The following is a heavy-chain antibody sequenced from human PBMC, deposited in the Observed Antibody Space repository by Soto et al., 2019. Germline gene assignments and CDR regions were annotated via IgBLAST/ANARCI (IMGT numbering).Heavy chain of an antibody. CDR2: ISAYNGNT. D-gene: IGHD2-21*02. V-gene: IGHV1-18*01. CDR3: ARGHLAYCGGDCYPQS. Sequence: ASVKVSCKASGYTFTIYGISWVRQAPGQGLEWMGWISAYNGNTNYAQKLQGRVTMTTDTSTSTAYMELRSLRSDDTAVYYCARGHLAYCGGDCYPQSWGQGTMVTASS. J-gene: IGHJ3*01. CDR1: GYTFTIYG.